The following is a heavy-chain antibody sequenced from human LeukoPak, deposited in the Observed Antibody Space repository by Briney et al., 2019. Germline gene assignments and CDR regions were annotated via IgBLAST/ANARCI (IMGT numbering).Heavy chain of an antibody. Sequence: SETLSLTCAVYGGSFSGYYWSWIRQPPGKGLEWIGEINHSGSTNYNPSLKSRVTISVDTSKNQFSLKLSSVTAADTAVYYCARGLSSSSWFDYWGQGTLVTVSS. CDR1: GGSFSGYY. J-gene: IGHJ5*01. CDR3: ARGLSSSSWFDY. V-gene: IGHV4-34*01. D-gene: IGHD6-13*01. CDR2: INHSGST.